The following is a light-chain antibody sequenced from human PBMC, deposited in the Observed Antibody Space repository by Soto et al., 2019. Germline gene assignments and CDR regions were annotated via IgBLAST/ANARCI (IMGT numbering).Light chain of an antibody. V-gene: IGLV1-51*01. CDR3: GTWDSSLSAGV. CDR1: SSNIGNNC. CDR2: DSS. Sequence: QSVLTQPPSVSAAPGQKVTISCSGSSSNIGNNCVCWYQQLPGTAPKLLIYDSSERPSGIPDRFSGSKSGTSATLGITGLQTGDEADYYCGTWDSSLSAGVFGGGTKLTVL. J-gene: IGLJ2*01.